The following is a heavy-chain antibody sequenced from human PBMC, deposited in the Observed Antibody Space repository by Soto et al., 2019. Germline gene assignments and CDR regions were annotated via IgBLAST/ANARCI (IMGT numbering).Heavy chain of an antibody. Sequence: EVQLVESGGGLVKPGGSLRLSCAASGFTFSSYSMNWVRQAPGKGLEWVSSISSSSSYIYYADSVKGRFTISRDNAKNSLYLQMNSLRAEDTAVYYCARDQETYDYIWGSYRSDAFDIWGQGTMVTVSS. V-gene: IGHV3-21*01. CDR3: ARDQETYDYIWGSYRSDAFDI. CDR2: ISSSSSYI. CDR1: GFTFSSYS. D-gene: IGHD3-16*02. J-gene: IGHJ3*02.